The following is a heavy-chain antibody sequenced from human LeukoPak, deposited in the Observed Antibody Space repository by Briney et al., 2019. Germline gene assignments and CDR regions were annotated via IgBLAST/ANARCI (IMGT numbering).Heavy chain of an antibody. Sequence: SGPTLVIPTQTLTLTCTFSGFSLSTSGVGVGWIRQPPGKALEWLALIYWDDDQRYSPSLKSRLTITKDTSKNQVVLTMTNMDPVDTATYYCARLTEITMVRGVIRALFDYWGQGTLVTVSS. CDR3: ARLTEITMVRGVIRALFDY. J-gene: IGHJ4*02. CDR1: GFSLSTSGVG. V-gene: IGHV2-5*02. D-gene: IGHD3-10*01. CDR2: IYWDDDQ.